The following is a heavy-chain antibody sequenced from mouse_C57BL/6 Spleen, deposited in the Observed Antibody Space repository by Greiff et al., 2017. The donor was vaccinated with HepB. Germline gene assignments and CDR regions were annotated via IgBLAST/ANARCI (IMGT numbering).Heavy chain of an antibody. CDR2: IYPRSGNT. J-gene: IGHJ4*01. Sequence: QVHVKQSGAELARPGASVKLSCKASGYTFTSYGISWVKQRTGQGLEWIGEIYPRSGNTYYNEKFKGKATLTADKSSSTAYMELRSLTSEDSAVYFCVYYDYSYAMDYWGQGTSVTVSS. CDR1: GYTFTSYG. V-gene: IGHV1-81*01. CDR3: VYYDYSYAMDY. D-gene: IGHD2-4*01.